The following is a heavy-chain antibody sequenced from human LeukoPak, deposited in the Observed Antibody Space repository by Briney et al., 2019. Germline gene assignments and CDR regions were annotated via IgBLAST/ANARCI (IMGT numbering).Heavy chain of an antibody. CDR1: GGSISSGGYY. CDR3: PRAHYDILTGYPRGFDY. V-gene: IGHV4-30-2*01. J-gene: IGHJ4*02. D-gene: IGHD3-9*01. Sequence: SETLSLTCTVSGGSISSGGYYWSWIRQPPGKGLEWIGYIYHSGSTYYNPSLKSRVTISVDRSKNQFSLKLSSVTAADTAVYYCPRAHYDILTGYPRGFDYWGQGTLVTVSS. CDR2: IYHSGST.